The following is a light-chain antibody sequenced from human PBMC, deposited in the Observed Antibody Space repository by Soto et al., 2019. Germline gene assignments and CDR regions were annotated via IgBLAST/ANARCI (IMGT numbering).Light chain of an antibody. V-gene: IGLV2-23*03. J-gene: IGLJ2*01. CDR1: SSDGGSYNL. CDR3: CSYAGSSTFVV. Sequence: QSALTQPASVSGSPGQSITISCTGTSSDGGSYNLVSWYQQHPGKARKLLIYEGSKRHSGVSNRFSGSKSGNTASLTISGLQAEDEADYYCCSYAGSSTFVVFGGGTKVTVL. CDR2: EGS.